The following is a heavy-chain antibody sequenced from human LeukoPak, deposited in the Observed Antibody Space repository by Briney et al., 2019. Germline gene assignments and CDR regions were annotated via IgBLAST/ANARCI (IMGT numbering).Heavy chain of an antibody. CDR2: IHTTGGKT. D-gene: IGHD3-10*01. V-gene: IGHV3-23*01. Sequence: GGSLRLSCATSGFTFRNYGMAWVRQAPGKGLEWVSSIHTTGGKTYHADSVKGRFTISRDNSKNTLYLQMNSLRAEDTAVYYCAKLGKTENHYGSGRFSYYYYMDVWGKGTTVTISS. CDR1: GFTFRNYG. J-gene: IGHJ6*03. CDR3: AKLGKTENHYGSGRFSYYYYMDV.